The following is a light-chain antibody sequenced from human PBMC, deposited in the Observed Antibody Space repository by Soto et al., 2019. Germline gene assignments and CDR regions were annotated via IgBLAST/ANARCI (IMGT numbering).Light chain of an antibody. CDR3: YSYTASDIWV. CDR1: NSDVGRYNF. Sequence: QSVLTQPRSVSGSPGQSVTISCTGTNSDVGRYNFVSWYQQLPGKAPKLLISAVSQRPSGVPDCFSGSKSGNTASLTISGLQADDEADYFCYSYTASDIWVFGGGTKVTVL. V-gene: IGLV2-11*01. CDR2: AVS. J-gene: IGLJ3*02.